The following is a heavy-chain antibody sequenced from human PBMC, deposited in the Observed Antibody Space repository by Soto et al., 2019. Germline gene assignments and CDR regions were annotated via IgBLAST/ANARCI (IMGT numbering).Heavy chain of an antibody. J-gene: IGHJ4*02. Sequence: SDTLSLTCTVSGGSISSYYWSWIRQPPGKGLEWIGYIYYSGSTNYNPSLKSRVTISVDTSKNQFSLKLSSVTAADTAVYYCARTYYYDSSGYYSAGNFDYWGQGTLVTVSS. CDR3: ARTYYYDSSGYYSAGNFDY. CDR1: GGSISSYY. D-gene: IGHD3-22*01. V-gene: IGHV4-59*01. CDR2: IYYSGST.